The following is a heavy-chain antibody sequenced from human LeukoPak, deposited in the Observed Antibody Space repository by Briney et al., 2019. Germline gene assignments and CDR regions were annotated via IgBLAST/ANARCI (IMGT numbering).Heavy chain of an antibody. D-gene: IGHD5-12*01. CDR1: GGSFSGFH. CDR2: INHSGST. CDR3: ARVATIRGPFDY. V-gene: IGHV4-34*01. Sequence: SETLSLTCAVYGGSFSGFHWSWIRQPPGMGREGIGEINHSGSTNYNPSLKSRVTISVDTSKNQFSLKLSSVTAADTAVYYCARVATIRGPFDYWGQGTLVTVSS. J-gene: IGHJ4*02.